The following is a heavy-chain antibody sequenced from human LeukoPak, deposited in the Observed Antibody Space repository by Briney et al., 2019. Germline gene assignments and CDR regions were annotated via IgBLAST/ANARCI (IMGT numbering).Heavy chain of an antibody. CDR2: ISGSGLST. V-gene: IGHV3-23*01. CDR3: ARGQGVVGATTRGYFGY. J-gene: IGHJ4*02. CDR1: GFTFHGYP. D-gene: IGHD1-26*01. Sequence: GGSLRLSCAASGFTFHGYPMTRVRQAPGKGLEWVSTISGSGLSTYYADSVKGRFSISRDNSNQTLYLQMSSLRADDTAVYYCARGQGVVGATTRGYFGYWGQGALVTVSS.